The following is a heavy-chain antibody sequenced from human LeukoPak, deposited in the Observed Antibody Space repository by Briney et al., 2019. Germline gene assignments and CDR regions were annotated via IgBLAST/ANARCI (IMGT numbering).Heavy chain of an antibody. CDR2: VNVSGGST. CDR1: GFTFSTYA. D-gene: IGHD6-13*01. Sequence: GGSLRLSCAASGFTFSTYAMSWVRQAPGKGLEWDSGVNVSGGSTYYADSVKGRFTITRDNSTNTLYLQMNSLRAEDAAVYYCAKAWYSSSWYQAGFDIWGQGTMVTVSS. V-gene: IGHV3-23*01. J-gene: IGHJ3*02. CDR3: AKAWYSSSWYQAGFDI.